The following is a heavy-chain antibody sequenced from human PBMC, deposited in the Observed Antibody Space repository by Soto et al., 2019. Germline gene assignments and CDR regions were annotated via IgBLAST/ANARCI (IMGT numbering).Heavy chain of an antibody. Sequence: GGSLRLSCAASGFTFSSYSMNWVRQAPGKGLEWVSYISSSSSTIYYADSVKGRFTISRDNAKNSLYLQMNSLRAEDTAVYYCARGPTTVTTIRYYFDYWGQGTLVTVSS. V-gene: IGHV3-48*01. D-gene: IGHD4-17*01. CDR1: GFTFSSYS. CDR3: ARGPTTVTTIRYYFDY. CDR2: ISSSSSTI. J-gene: IGHJ4*02.